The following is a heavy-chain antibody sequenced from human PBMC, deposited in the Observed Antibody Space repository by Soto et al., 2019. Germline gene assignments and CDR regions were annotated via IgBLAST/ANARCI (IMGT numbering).Heavy chain of an antibody. CDR3: ATYYGSQLGGMDV. CDR1: GGSISSRTYY. J-gene: IGHJ6*02. CDR2: IYYSGNT. V-gene: IGHV4-39*01. Sequence: QLQLQESGPGLVKPSETLSLTCTVSGGSISSRTYYWAWIRQPPGKGLEWIANIYYSGNTYYNPSLKSRVNISVDTSKNQFSLKLSSVTAADTAVYFCATYYGSQLGGMDVWGQGTTVSVSS. D-gene: IGHD1-1*01.